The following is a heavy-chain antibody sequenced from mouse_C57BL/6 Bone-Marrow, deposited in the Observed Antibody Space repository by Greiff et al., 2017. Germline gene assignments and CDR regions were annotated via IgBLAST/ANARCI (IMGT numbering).Heavy chain of an antibody. Sequence: QVQLQQSGAELVKPGASVKLSCKASGYTFTSYWMQWVKQRPGQGLEWIGEIDPSDSDTNYNQKFKGKATLTVGKSSNTAYLRLSSLSSEDSAVYYCATDGYYCYFDVWGTGTTVTVSS. V-gene: IGHV1-50*01. CDR2: IDPSDSDT. D-gene: IGHD2-3*01. J-gene: IGHJ1*03. CDR1: GYTFTSYW. CDR3: ATDGYYCYFDV.